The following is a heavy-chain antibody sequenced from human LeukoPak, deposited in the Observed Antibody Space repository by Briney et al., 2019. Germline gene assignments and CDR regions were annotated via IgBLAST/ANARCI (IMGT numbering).Heavy chain of an antibody. V-gene: IGHV6-1*01. CDR3: ARDHVIAAAHLDGVYYYGMDV. D-gene: IGHD6-13*01. J-gene: IGHJ6*02. CDR2: TYYRSKWYN. CDR1: GDSVSSNSAA. Sequence: SQTLSLTCAISGDSVSSNSAAWNWIRQSPSRGLEWLGRTYYRSKWYNDYAVSVKSRITINPDTSKNQFSLQLNSVTPEDTAVYYCARDHVIAAAHLDGVYYYGMDVWGQGTTVTVSS.